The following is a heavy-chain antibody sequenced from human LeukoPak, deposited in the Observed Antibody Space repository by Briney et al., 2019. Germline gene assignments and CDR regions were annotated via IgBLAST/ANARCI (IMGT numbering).Heavy chain of an antibody. J-gene: IGHJ4*02. CDR1: GGSFSGYY. D-gene: IGHD1-26*01. CDR2: INHSGST. CDR3: ARLSSGSYFFSVDY. Sequence: SETLSLTCAVYGGSFSGYYWSWIRQPPGKGLEWIGEINHSGSTNYNPSLKSRVTISVDTFKDQFSLKLSSVTAADTAVYYCARLSSGSYFFSVDYWGQGTLVTVSS. V-gene: IGHV4-34*01.